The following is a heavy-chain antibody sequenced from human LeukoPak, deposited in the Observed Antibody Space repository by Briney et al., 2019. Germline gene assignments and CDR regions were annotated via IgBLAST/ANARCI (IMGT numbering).Heavy chain of an antibody. CDR2: ISGSGGST. J-gene: IGHJ4*02. V-gene: IGHV3-23*01. D-gene: IGHD3-22*01. CDR3: AKELGMIVVEGPIDY. CDR1: GFTFSSYA. Sequence: GGSLRLSCAASGFTFSSYAMSWVRQAPGKGLEWVSAISGSGGSTYYADSVKGRFTISRDNSKNTLYLQMNSLRAEDTAVNYCAKELGMIVVEGPIDYWGQGTLVTVSS.